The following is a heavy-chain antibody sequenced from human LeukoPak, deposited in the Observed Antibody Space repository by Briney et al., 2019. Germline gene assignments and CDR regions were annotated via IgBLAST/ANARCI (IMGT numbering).Heavy chain of an antibody. CDR1: GGSISSGSYY. CDR2: IYYSGST. CDR3: AREEVVAATAFDY. Sequence: SETLSLTCTVSGGSISSGSYYWSWIRQPAGKGLEWIGSIYYSGSTYYNPSLKSRVTISVDTSKNQFSLKLSSVTAADTAVYYCAREEVVAATAFDYWGQGTLVTVSS. V-gene: IGHV4-39*07. D-gene: IGHD2-15*01. J-gene: IGHJ4*02.